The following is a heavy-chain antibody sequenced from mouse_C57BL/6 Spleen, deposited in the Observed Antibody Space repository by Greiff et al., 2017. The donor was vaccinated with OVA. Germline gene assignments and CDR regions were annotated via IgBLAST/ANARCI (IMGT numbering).Heavy chain of an antibody. D-gene: IGHD1-1*01. Sequence: EVKVEESGPGLVKPSQTVFLTCTVTGISITTGNYRWSWIRQFPGNKLEWIGYIYYSGTITYNPSLTSRTTITRDTPKNQFFLEMNSLTAEDTATYYCARRYYGSSYDAMDYWGQGTSVTVSS. CDR1: GISITTGNYR. CDR3: ARRYYGSSYDAMDY. J-gene: IGHJ4*01. CDR2: IYYSGTI. V-gene: IGHV3-5*01.